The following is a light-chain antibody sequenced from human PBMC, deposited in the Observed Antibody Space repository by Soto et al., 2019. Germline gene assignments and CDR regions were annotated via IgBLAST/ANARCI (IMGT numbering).Light chain of an antibody. V-gene: IGKV1-9*01. Sequence: IQLTQSASSLSASVGDRVTISCRASQSIANFLAWYQQKPGKAPKLLIYGASTLQSGVPSRFSGSGSGTDFTLTIISLQPEDFATYYCQQLNSFPIPFGPGTKVDIK. CDR3: QQLNSFPIP. CDR2: GAS. CDR1: QSIANF. J-gene: IGKJ3*01.